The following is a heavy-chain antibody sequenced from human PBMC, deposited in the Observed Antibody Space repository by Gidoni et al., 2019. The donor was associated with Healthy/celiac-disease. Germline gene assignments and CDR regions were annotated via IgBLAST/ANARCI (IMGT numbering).Heavy chain of an antibody. CDR2: IYYSGST. J-gene: IGHJ4*02. CDR3: ARGHRFFEWFRLDY. V-gene: IGHV4-59*01. D-gene: IGHD3-3*01. Sequence: QVQLQESGPGLEKPSENLSLTCTVSGGSISSYYWSWSRQPPGKGLEWIVYIYYSGSTNYNPSLKSRVTISVDTSKNQFSLMLSSVTSAVTAVYYCARGHRFFEWFRLDYWGQGTLVTVSS. CDR1: GGSISSYY.